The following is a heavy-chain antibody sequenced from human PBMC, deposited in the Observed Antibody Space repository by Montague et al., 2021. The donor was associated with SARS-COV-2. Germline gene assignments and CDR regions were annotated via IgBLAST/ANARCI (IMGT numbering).Heavy chain of an antibody. CDR1: GGSISSYY. D-gene: IGHD3-10*01. V-gene: IGHV4-59*08. Sequence: SETLSLTCTVSGGSISSYYWSWIRQPPGKGLEWIGYIYYSGSTTHNPSLKSRVTISVDTSKNQFSLKLSSVTAADTAVYYCARHKKRLWFGELLFDYWGQGTPVTVSS. CDR3: ARHKKRLWFGELLFDY. J-gene: IGHJ4*02. CDR2: IYYSGST.